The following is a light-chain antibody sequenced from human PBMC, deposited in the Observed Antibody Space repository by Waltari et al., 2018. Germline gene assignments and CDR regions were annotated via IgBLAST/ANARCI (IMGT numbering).Light chain of an antibody. Sequence: DIQMTQSPSSLSASVGDRVTFTCRASQGIRNDLGWYQQKPGKPPKRLIYTASTLQSGVPARFSRTRSGTEFTLTISSLQPEDFATYYCLQHNTYPWTFGQGTKVEIK. CDR2: TAS. J-gene: IGKJ1*01. CDR1: QGIRND. CDR3: LQHNTYPWT. V-gene: IGKV1-17*01.